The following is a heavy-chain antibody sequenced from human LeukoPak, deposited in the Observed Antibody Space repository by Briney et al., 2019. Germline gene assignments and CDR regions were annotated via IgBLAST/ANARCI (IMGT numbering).Heavy chain of an antibody. D-gene: IGHD2-2*01. J-gene: IGHJ5*02. Sequence: PSETLSLTCTVSSGSISGYYWSWIRQPPGKGLEFIGYIYSRGSGNYNPSLKSRVSISVDRSKNQFSLKLSSVTAADTAVYYCARGVVVPAATYLNWFDPWGQGTLVTVSS. CDR3: ARGVVVPAATYLNWFDP. V-gene: IGHV4-59*12. CDR2: IYSRGSG. CDR1: SGSISGYY.